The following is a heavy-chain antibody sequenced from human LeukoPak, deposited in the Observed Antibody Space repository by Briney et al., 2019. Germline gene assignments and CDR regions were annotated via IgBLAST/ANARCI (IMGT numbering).Heavy chain of an antibody. J-gene: IGHJ3*02. D-gene: IGHD2-21*02. CDR1: GGSISSYY. Sequence: SETLSLTCTVSGGSISSYYWSWIRQPPGKGLEWIGEINHSGSTNYNPSLKSRVTISVDTSKNQFSLKLSSVTAADTAVYYCARGPRAYCGGDCYFWDGVHDAFDIWGQGTMVTVSS. V-gene: IGHV4-34*01. CDR3: ARGPRAYCGGDCYFWDGVHDAFDI. CDR2: INHSGST.